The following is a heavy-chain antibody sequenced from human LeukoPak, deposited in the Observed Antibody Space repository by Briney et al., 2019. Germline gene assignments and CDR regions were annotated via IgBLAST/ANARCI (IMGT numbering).Heavy chain of an antibody. CDR3: ARVLKSGGSCLDY. CDR1: GYTFTSYD. J-gene: IGHJ4*02. CDR2: INPSGGST. V-gene: IGHV1-46*01. Sequence: RASVKVSCKASGYTFTSYDINWVRQAPGQGLEWMGIINPSGGSTSYAQKFQGRVTMTRDMSTSTVYMELSSLRSEDTAVYYCARVLKSGGSCLDYWGQGTLVTVSS. D-gene: IGHD2-15*01.